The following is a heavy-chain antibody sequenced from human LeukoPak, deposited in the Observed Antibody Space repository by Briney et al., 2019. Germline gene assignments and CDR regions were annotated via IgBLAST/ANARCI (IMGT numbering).Heavy chain of an antibody. CDR2: IYHSGST. Sequence: PSETLSLTCAVSGGSISSGGYSWSWIRQPPGKGLEWIGYIYHSGSTYYNPSLKSRVTISVDRSKNQFSLKLSSVTAADTAVYYCARGGKYCSGGSCYSAYNWLDPWGQGTLVTVSS. D-gene: IGHD2-15*01. CDR3: ARGGKYCSGGSCYSAYNWLDP. J-gene: IGHJ5*02. V-gene: IGHV4-30-2*01. CDR1: GGSISSGGYS.